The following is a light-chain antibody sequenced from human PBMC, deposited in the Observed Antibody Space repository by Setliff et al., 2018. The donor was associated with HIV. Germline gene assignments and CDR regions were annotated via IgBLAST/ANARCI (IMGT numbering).Light chain of an antibody. CDR1: SSDVGSYNF. J-gene: IGLJ1*01. V-gene: IGLV2-14*03. CDR3: CSYTSSLTYV. CDR2: DVS. Sequence: QSALTQPASVSGSPGQSITISCPGTSSDVGSYNFASWYQQHPGKAPQLIIYDVSQRPSGVSSRFSGSKSGNTASLTISGLQAEDQADYYCCSYTSSLTYVFGTGTKVTVL.